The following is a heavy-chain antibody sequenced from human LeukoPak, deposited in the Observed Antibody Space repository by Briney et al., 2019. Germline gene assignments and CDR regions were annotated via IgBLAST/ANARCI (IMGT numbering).Heavy chain of an antibody. Sequence: GRSLRLSCAASGFTFSDYYMYWSRQAAGKGLERVAYIGISAGTIYYTDSVKGRFTVSSDNTKNSLYLQMNSLRAEDTAIYYCARDRVGGTYSYAADQWGQGTVVTVSS. CDR1: GFTFSDYY. CDR3: ARDRVGGTYSYAADQ. J-gene: IGHJ4*02. CDR2: IGISAGTI. V-gene: IGHV3-11*04. D-gene: IGHD1-26*01.